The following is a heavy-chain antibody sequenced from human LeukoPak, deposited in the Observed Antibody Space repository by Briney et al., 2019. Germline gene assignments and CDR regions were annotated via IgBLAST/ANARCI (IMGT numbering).Heavy chain of an antibody. J-gene: IGHJ5*02. V-gene: IGHV4-59*01. CDR3: AAFDWLTNWFDP. CDR2: IYYSGST. CDR1: GGSISSYY. D-gene: IGHD3-9*01. Sequence: SQTLSPTCTVSGGSISSYYWSWIRQPPGKGLEWIGYIYYSGSTNYNPSLKSRVTISVDTSKNQFSLKLSSVTAADTAVYYCAAFDWLTNWFDPWGQGTLVTVSS.